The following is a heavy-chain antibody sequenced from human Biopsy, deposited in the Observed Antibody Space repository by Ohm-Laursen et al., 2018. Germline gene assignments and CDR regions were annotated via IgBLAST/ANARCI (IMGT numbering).Heavy chain of an antibody. V-gene: IGHV3-33*01. D-gene: IGHD1-26*01. J-gene: IGHJ6*02. CDR3: ARDPIVGSKADGMDV. Sequence: SLRLSCTASGFTFSVYAMHWVRQAPGKGLEWVAIIWYDGSSEYYADSVKGRSTISRDNSKNTVYLQMNSLRVEDTAVYYCARDPIVGSKADGMDVWGQGTTVTVSS. CDR1: GFTFSVYA. CDR2: IWYDGSSE.